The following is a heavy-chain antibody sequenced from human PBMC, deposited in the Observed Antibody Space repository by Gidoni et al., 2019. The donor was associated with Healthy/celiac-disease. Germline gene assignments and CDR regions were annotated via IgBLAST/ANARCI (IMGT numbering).Heavy chain of an antibody. CDR2: MNPNSGNT. CDR3: ARARARRGPFHLAAAGYYFDY. Sequence: QVQLVQSGAEVKKPGASVKVSCKASGYTFTSYDINWVRQATGQGLEWMGWMNPNSGNTGYAQKFQGRVTMTRNTSISTAYMELSSLRSEDTAVYYCARARARRGPFHLAAAGYYFDYWGQGTLVTVSS. CDR1: GYTFTSYD. D-gene: IGHD6-13*01. V-gene: IGHV1-8*01. J-gene: IGHJ4*02.